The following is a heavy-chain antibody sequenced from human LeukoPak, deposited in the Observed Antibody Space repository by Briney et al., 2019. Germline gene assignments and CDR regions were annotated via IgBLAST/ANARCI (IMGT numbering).Heavy chain of an antibody. D-gene: IGHD3-22*01. CDR1: GFTLSSYT. Sequence: GGSLRLSCAASGFTLSSYTMSWVRQAPGKGLEWVSSISGSGGSTYYADCVKGRFSISRDNSKNTLYLQMSTLRAEDTAVFYCAKAPSDISGYSIGWLDPWGQGALVTVSS. CDR3: AKAPSDISGYSIGWLDP. J-gene: IGHJ5*02. CDR2: ISGSGGST. V-gene: IGHV3-23*01.